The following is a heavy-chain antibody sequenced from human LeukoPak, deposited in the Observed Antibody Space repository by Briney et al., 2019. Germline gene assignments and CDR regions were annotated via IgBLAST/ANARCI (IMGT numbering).Heavy chain of an antibody. CDR1: GGSISSYY. Sequence: SETLSLTCTVSGGSISSYYWSWIRQPAGKGLEWIGRIYTSGSTNYNPSLKSRVTVSVDTSKNQFSLKLSSVTAADTAVYYCVPYYYDSSGYYYAPGWGQGTLVTVSS. CDR3: VPYYYDSSGYYYAPG. CDR2: IYTSGST. J-gene: IGHJ4*02. V-gene: IGHV4-4*07. D-gene: IGHD3-22*01.